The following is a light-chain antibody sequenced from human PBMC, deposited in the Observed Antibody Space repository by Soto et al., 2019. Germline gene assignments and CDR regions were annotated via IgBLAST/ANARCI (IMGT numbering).Light chain of an antibody. V-gene: IGKV1-33*01. CDR2: DAS. CDR1: QSISSY. Sequence: DIQMTQSPSSLSASVGARVPITCRASQSISSYLNWYQQKPGKAPKLLIYDASNLETGVPSRFSGSGSGTDFTFTISSLQPEDIATYYCQQYDNLPSFGGGTKVDIK. CDR3: QQYDNLPS. J-gene: IGKJ4*01.